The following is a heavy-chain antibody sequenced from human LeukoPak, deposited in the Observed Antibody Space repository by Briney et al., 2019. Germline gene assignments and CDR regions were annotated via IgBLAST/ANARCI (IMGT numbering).Heavy chain of an antibody. V-gene: IGHV1-18*01. CDR2: ISAYNGNT. CDR1: GYTFTSYG. D-gene: IGHD5-12*01. Sequence: GASVKVSCMASGYTFTSYGISWVRQAPGQGLEWMGWISAYNGNTNYAQKLQGRVTMTTDTSTSTAYMELRSLRSDDTAVYYCARTSGESGYESNPDYWGQGTLVTVSS. CDR3: ARTSGESGYESNPDY. J-gene: IGHJ4*02.